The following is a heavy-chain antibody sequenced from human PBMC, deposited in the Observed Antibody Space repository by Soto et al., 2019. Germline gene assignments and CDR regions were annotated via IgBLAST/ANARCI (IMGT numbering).Heavy chain of an antibody. D-gene: IGHD5-18*01. J-gene: IGHJ4*02. CDR3: VSDRGYGHASVPYS. CDR2: ISYDGSLQ. CDR1: GLAFSSYG. V-gene: IGHV3-30*03. Sequence: QAQLVESGGGVVQTGRSLRLSCAASGLAFSSYGMHWVRQAPGTGLEWVAVISYDGSLQHYADSVKGRFTISRDNAKNMVLLQMSSLRAEDTAVYYCVSDRGYGHASVPYSWGQGTLVSVSS.